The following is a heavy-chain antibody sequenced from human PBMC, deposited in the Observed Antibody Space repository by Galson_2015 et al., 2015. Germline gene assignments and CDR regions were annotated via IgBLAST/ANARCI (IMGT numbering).Heavy chain of an antibody. J-gene: IGHJ3*01. V-gene: IGHV3-23*01. CDR1: GFTFSSFA. D-gene: IGHD2-2*01. CDR2: ISGSDGRT. Sequence: SLRLSCAASGFTFSSFAMIWVRQAPGMGLEWVSTISGSDGRTYYADSVKGRFTVSRDNSKNTLYLQMNSLRAEDTAVYYRAKAGYCSSSGCIRPFDLWGQGTMVTVSS. CDR3: AKAGYCSSSGCIRPFDL.